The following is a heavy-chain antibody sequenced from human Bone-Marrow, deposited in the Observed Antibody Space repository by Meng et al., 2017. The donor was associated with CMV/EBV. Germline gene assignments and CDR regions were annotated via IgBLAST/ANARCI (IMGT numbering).Heavy chain of an antibody. CDR1: GGTFSSYT. CDR3: ARDAPIVVVEWPYYYYGMDV. D-gene: IGHD2-15*01. Sequence: SVKVSCKASGGTFSSYTISWVRQAPGQGLEWMGRIIPILGIANYAQKFQGRVTMTRDTSISTAYMELSRLRSDDTAVYYCARDAPIVVVEWPYYYYGMDVWGQGTTVTVSS. CDR2: IIPILGIA. J-gene: IGHJ6*02. V-gene: IGHV1-69*04.